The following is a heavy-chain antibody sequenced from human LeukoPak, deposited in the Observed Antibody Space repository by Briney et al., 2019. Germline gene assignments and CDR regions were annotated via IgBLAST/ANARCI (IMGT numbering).Heavy chain of an antibody. J-gene: IGHJ6*04. D-gene: IGHD3-10*01. CDR2: IIPIFGTA. Sequence: GASVKVSCKASGGTFSSYAISWVRQAPGQGLEWMGGIIPIFGTANYAQKFQGRVTITADKSTSTAYMELSSLRSEDTPVYYCARESSLYYYGSGVYYYYGMDVWGKGTTVTVSS. V-gene: IGHV1-69*06. CDR3: ARESSLYYYGSGVYYYYGMDV. CDR1: GGTFSSYA.